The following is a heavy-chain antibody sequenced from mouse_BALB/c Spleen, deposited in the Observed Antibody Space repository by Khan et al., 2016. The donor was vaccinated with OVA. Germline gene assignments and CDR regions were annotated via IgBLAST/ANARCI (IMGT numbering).Heavy chain of an antibody. V-gene: IGHV5-6*01. D-gene: IGHD1-1*01. CDR3: TRLSYYYDSEGFAY. J-gene: IGHJ3*01. CDR2: VSTGGSYT. Sequence: EVQLVESGGDLVKPGGSLKLSCAASGFTFSTYGMSWVRQTPDKRLEWVATVSTGGSYTYYPDSVTGRFTISRDNAKNTLYLQMRGLKSEDTAMFYCTRLSYYYDSEGFAYRGQGTLVTVSA. CDR1: GFTFSTYG.